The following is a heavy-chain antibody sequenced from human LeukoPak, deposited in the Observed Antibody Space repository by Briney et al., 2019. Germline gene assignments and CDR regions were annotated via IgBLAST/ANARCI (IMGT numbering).Heavy chain of an antibody. Sequence: SETLSLTCTVSGGSISSSSYYWGWIRQPPGKGLEWIGSIYHSGSTYYNPSLKSRVTISVDTSKNQFSLKLSSVTAADTAVYYCARTVQRYYYDSSGLRRDAFDIWGQGTMVTVSS. CDR3: ARTVQRYYYDSSGLRRDAFDI. CDR2: IYHSGST. V-gene: IGHV4-39*07. CDR1: GGSISSSSYY. D-gene: IGHD3-22*01. J-gene: IGHJ3*02.